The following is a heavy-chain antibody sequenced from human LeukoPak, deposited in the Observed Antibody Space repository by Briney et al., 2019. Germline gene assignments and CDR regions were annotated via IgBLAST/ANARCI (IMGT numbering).Heavy chain of an antibody. V-gene: IGHV1-18*01. J-gene: IGHJ4*02. CDR2: ISAYNGNT. Sequence: ASVKVSCKASGGTFSSYAISWVRQAPGQGLEWMGWISAYNGNTNYAQKLQGRVTMTTDTSTSTAYMELRSLRSDDTAVYYCARGRSSGWVVDWGQGTLVTVSS. CDR3: ARGRSSGWVVD. D-gene: IGHD6-19*01. CDR1: GGTFSSYA.